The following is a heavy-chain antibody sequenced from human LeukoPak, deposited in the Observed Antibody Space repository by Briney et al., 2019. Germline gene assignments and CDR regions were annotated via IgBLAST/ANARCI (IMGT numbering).Heavy chain of an antibody. Sequence: SEILSLTCDVSGGSIDSTNWWNWVRQPPGQGLEWIGGIHHDGRINYNPSLKSRVTLSVDKAKNQFSLRLNSVTAADTAMYYCARSHDHLWGNYPDYWGQGTLVTVSS. CDR1: GGSIDSTNW. J-gene: IGHJ4*02. CDR3: ARSHDHLWGNYPDY. D-gene: IGHD3-16*02. CDR2: IHHDGRI. V-gene: IGHV4/OR15-8*01.